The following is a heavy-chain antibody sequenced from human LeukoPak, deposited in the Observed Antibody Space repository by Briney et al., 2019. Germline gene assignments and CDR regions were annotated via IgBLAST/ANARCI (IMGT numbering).Heavy chain of an antibody. D-gene: IGHD3-9*01. Sequence: ASVKVSCKASGYTFSGYYIHWVRQAPGHGLEWMGWINPNSGGTNYQGRVTLTRDTSINTAYMELSRLRSDDTAVYYCARVLRYYDILSKPFDYWGQGTLVTVSS. CDR3: ARVLRYYDILSKPFDY. CDR1: GYTFSGYY. J-gene: IGHJ4*02. CDR2: INPNSGGT. V-gene: IGHV1-2*02.